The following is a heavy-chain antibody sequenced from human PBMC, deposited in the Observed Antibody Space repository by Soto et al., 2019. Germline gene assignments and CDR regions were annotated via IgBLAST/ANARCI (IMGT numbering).Heavy chain of an antibody. CDR1: GFTFSSYW. V-gene: IGHV3-7*04. CDR3: ARGARGSSSDY. CDR2: IKADGSEK. Sequence: EVQLVESGGGLVQPGGTLRLSCAASGFTFSSYWMNWVRQAPGKGLEWVASIKADGSEKYYVDSVKGRFTISRDNAKNSLYLEMNSLRAEDTAVYYCARGARGSSSDYWGQGTLVTVSS. J-gene: IGHJ4*02. D-gene: IGHD6-13*01.